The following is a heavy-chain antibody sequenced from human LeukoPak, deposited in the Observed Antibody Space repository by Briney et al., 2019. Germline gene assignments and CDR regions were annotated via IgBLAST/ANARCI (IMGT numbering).Heavy chain of an antibody. V-gene: IGHV4-4*07. D-gene: IGHD6-19*01. Sequence: PAETLSLTCTVSGGSISSYYWSWIRQPAGKGLEWNGRIYTSGSTNYNPSLKSRVTMSVDTSKNQFSLKLSSVTAADTAVYYCARDFMAGYSSGWSNYWGQGTLVTVSS. CDR3: ARDFMAGYSSGWSNY. CDR2: IYTSGST. J-gene: IGHJ4*02. CDR1: GGSISSYY.